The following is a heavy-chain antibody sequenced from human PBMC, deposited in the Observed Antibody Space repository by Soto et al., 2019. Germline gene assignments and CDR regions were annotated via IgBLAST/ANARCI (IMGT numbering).Heavy chain of an antibody. Sequence: QVQLVQSGAEVRKPGSSVKVSCEASGSSFNNYVISWLRQAPGQGLEWMGGIIPNYEAANYAQKFRGRLTITADKATNTAYMELNSLRPEDTDTYYCARYWNAGTLYGAFDIWGQGTTVIVS. CDR2: IIPNYEAA. V-gene: IGHV1-69*06. CDR1: GSSFNNYV. D-gene: IGHD4-17*01. CDR3: ARYWNAGTLYGAFDI. J-gene: IGHJ3*02.